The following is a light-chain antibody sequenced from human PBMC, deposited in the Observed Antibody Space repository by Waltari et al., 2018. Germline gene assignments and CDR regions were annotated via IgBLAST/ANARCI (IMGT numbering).Light chain of an antibody. V-gene: IGKV3-20*01. Sequence: EIVLTQSPGTLSLSPGDRAILSGRASQSVSKYLVWYQQKPGQAPTPRIYGATSRTTGIPDRISGSGSETDFSLTLSRLGPQDFAVYDCQKYVSLPATFGQGTKVEIE. CDR1: QSVSKY. CDR2: GAT. J-gene: IGKJ1*01. CDR3: QKYVSLPAT.